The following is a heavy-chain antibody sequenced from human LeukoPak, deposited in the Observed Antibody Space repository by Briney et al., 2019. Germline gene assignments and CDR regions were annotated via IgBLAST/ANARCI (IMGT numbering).Heavy chain of an antibody. CDR1: GFTFSSYG. Sequence: GGSLGLSCAASGFTFSSYGMHWVRQAPGKGLEWVAVISYDGSNKYYADSVKGRFTISRDNSKDTLYLQMNSLRAEDTAVYYCVRAEFDYWGQGTLVTISS. V-gene: IGHV3-30*03. CDR3: VRAEFDY. D-gene: IGHD4-17*01. CDR2: ISYDGSNK. J-gene: IGHJ4*02.